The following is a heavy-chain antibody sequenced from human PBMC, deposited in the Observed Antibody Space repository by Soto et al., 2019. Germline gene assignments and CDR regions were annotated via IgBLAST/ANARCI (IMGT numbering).Heavy chain of an antibody. V-gene: IGHV3-23*01. CDR1: EFTVSGHA. CDR3: APHVSCSGGSCQYDAFAI. Sequence: PGGSLRLSCEGSEFTVSGHAMTWIRQAPGKGPEWVSTITADGGTYYADSVKGRFAMSRDTSENTLYLQMNSLGAEDTAAYYCAPHVSCSGGSCQYDAFAIRGQGTRVTVSS. J-gene: IGHJ3*02. CDR2: ITADGGT. D-gene: IGHD2-15*01.